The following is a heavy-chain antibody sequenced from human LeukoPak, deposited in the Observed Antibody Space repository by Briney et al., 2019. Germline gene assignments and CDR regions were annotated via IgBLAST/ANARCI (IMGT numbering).Heavy chain of an antibody. Sequence: SETLSLTCAVSGYSISSGYHWGWIRQPPGKGLEWIGSIYHSGSTYYNPSLKSRVTISVDTSKNQFSLKLSSVTAADTAVYYCARLHDGVRGVIITGNYWGQGTLVTVSS. CDR2: IYHSGST. CDR3: ARLHDGVRGVIITGNY. CDR1: GYSISSGYH. D-gene: IGHD3-10*01. V-gene: IGHV4-38-2*01. J-gene: IGHJ4*02.